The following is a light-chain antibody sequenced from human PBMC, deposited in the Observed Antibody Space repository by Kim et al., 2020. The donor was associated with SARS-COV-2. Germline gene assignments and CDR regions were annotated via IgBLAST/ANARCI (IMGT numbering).Light chain of an antibody. CDR3: QQYKDWYT. V-gene: IGKV3-15*01. Sequence: ESVMTQSPATLSVSPGERATLSCRASQSVSSNLAWFQHKPGQTPRLLIYDASTRATGVPARFSGSGSGTEFTLTISSLQSEDFAVYYCQQYKDWYTFGQGTKLEI. J-gene: IGKJ2*01. CDR1: QSVSSN. CDR2: DAS.